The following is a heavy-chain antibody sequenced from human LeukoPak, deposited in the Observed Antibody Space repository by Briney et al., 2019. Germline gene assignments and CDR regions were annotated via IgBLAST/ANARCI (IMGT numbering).Heavy chain of an antibody. J-gene: IGHJ3*02. Sequence: ASVKVSCKASGYTFTSYGISWVRQAPGQGLEWMGWISAYNGNTNYAQKLQGRVTMTTDTSTSTAYMELRSLRSDDTAVYYCARGWWGAKAGKAFDIWGQGTMVTVSS. CDR2: ISAYNGNT. D-gene: IGHD1-26*01. V-gene: IGHV1-18*01. CDR1: GYTFTSYG. CDR3: ARGWWGAKAGKAFDI.